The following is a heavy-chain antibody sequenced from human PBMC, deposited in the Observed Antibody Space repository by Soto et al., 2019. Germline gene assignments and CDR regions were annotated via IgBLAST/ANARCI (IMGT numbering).Heavy chain of an antibody. Sequence: SETMSLTCAVYGGSFSGYYWSWIRQPPGKGLEWIGEINHSGSTNYNPSLKSRVTISVDTSKNQFSLKLSSVTAADTAVYYCARGYDSSGYYSRAAFDIWGQGTMVTVSS. CDR3: ARGYDSSGYYSRAAFDI. CDR1: GGSFSGYY. J-gene: IGHJ3*02. V-gene: IGHV4-34*01. CDR2: INHSGST. D-gene: IGHD3-22*01.